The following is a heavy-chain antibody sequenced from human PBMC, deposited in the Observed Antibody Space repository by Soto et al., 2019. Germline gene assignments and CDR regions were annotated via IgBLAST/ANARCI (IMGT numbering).Heavy chain of an antibody. V-gene: IGHV4-34*01. J-gene: IGHJ4*02. CDR3: ATPYSSGWGPFDY. CDR2: INHSGST. D-gene: IGHD6-19*01. CDR1: GGSFSGYY. Sequence: SETLSLTCAVYGGSFSGYYWSWIRQPPGKGLEWIGEINHSGSTNYNPSLKSRVTISVDTSKNQFSLKLSSVTAADTAVYYCATPYSSGWGPFDYWGQGTLVTVSS.